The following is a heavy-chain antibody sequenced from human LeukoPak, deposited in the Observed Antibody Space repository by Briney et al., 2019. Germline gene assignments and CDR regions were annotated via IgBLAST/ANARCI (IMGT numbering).Heavy chain of an antibody. CDR1: GFTFSDYG. D-gene: IGHD5-12*01. CDR2: IWHDGSNK. J-gene: IGHJ4*02. V-gene: IGHV3-33*01. Sequence: GGSLRLSCAASGFTFSDYGMHWVRQAPGKGLEWVAIIWHDGSNKYYADSVKGRFTISRDNSKNTLSLQSRSLTAEDTAVYYCARGGYSGYDAIPDYWGQGTLVIVSS. CDR3: ARGGYSGYDAIPDY.